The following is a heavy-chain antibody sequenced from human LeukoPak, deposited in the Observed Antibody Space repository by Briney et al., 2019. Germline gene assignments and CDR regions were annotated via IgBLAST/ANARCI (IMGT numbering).Heavy chain of an antibody. Sequence: GGSLRLSCAASGFTFSSYAMSWVRQAPGRGLEWVSAISGSGDSTYNADSVKGRFTISRDNSKKTLYLQMNSLRAEDTAVYYCARAERNAGVFDYWGQGTPVTVSS. CDR3: ARAERNAGVFDY. D-gene: IGHD3-3*01. CDR1: GFTFSSYA. V-gene: IGHV3-23*01. CDR2: ISGSGDST. J-gene: IGHJ4*02.